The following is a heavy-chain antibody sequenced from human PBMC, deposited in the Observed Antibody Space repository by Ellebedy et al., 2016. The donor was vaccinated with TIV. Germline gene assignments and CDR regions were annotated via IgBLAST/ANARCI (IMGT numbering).Heavy chain of an antibody. CDR2: IYSGGST. CDR1: GFTVSSNY. V-gene: IGHV3-53*01. D-gene: IGHD4/OR15-4a*01. J-gene: IGHJ4*02. Sequence: GGSLRLXXAASGFTVSSNYMSWVRQAPGKGLEWVSVIYSGGSTYYADSVKGRFTISRDNSKNTLYLQMNSLRAEDTAVYYCARGVQKNDYWGQGTLVTVSS. CDR3: ARGVQKNDY.